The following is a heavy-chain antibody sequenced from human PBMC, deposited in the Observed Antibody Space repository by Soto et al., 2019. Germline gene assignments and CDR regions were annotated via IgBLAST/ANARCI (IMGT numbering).Heavy chain of an antibody. J-gene: IGHJ6*02. CDR1: GGTFSSYA. V-gene: IGHV1-69*12. D-gene: IGHD5-12*01. CDR3: ARSVAKSYYYGMDG. CDR2: VIPIFGTA. Sequence: QVQLVQSGAEVKKPGSSVKVSCKASGGTFSSYAISWVRQAPGQGLEWMGGVIPIFGTANYAQKFQGRGTITADESTSTAYMELSSLSSEDTAVYYCARSVAKSYYYGMDGWGQGTTVTVSS.